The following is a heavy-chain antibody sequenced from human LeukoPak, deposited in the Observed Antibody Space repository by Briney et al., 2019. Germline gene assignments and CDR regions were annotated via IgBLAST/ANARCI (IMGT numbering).Heavy chain of an antibody. CDR2: IIPIFGAA. Sequence: SVKVSCKASGGTFSSYAISWVRQAPGQGLEWMGGIIPIFGAANYAQKFQGRVTITADESTSTAYMELSSLRSEDTAVYYCASGSAAYDSSGFRNYYYGMDAWGQGTTVTVSS. CDR3: ASGSAAYDSSGFRNYYYGMDA. J-gene: IGHJ6*02. CDR1: GGTFSSYA. D-gene: IGHD3-22*01. V-gene: IGHV1-69*13.